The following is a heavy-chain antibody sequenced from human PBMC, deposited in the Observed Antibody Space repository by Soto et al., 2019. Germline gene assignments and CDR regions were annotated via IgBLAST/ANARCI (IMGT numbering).Heavy chain of an antibody. CDR3: ERGGVWFGNKYNWFDP. D-gene: IGHD3-10*01. V-gene: IGHV4-59*01. CDR1: GGSISSYY. CDR2: IYYSGST. Sequence: SETLSLTCTVSGGSISSYYWSWIRQPPGKGLEWIGYIYYSGSTNYNPSLKSRVTISVDTSKNQFSLKLSSVTAADTAVYYCERGGVWFGNKYNWFDPWGQGTLVTVSS. J-gene: IGHJ5*02.